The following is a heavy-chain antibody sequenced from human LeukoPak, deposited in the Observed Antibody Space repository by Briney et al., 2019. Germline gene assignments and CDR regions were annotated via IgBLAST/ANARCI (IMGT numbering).Heavy chain of an antibody. Sequence: ASVKVSCKVSGYTLTELSMHWVRQAPGKGLEWMGGFDPEDGETIYAQKFQGRVTMTEDTSTDTAYMELSSLRSEDMAVYYCATDPWYSGSYRDYWGREPWSPSPQ. CDR3: ATDPWYSGSYRDY. CDR1: GYTLTELS. D-gene: IGHD1-26*01. CDR2: FDPEDGET. V-gene: IGHV1-24*01. J-gene: IGHJ4*02.